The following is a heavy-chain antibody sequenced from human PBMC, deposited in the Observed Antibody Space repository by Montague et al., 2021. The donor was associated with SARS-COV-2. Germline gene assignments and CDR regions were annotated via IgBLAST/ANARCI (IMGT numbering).Heavy chain of an antibody. V-gene: IGHV6-1*01. CDR2: TYYRSKWHN. D-gene: IGHD2-2*01. J-gene: IGHJ4*02. CDR1: GDSVSSNIAT. CDR3: ARIPVGSKYYFDF. Sequence: CAISGDSVSSNIATWNWIRQSPSRGLEWLGRTYYRSKWHNDYAESVKGRITIDPGTSKHQFSLHLNSVTPEDTAVYYCARIPVGSKYYFDFWGQGTPVTVSS.